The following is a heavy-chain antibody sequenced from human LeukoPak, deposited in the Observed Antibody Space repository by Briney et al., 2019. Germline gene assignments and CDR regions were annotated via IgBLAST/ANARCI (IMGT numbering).Heavy chain of an antibody. CDR1: GFTFSSYP. D-gene: IGHD3-22*01. J-gene: IGHJ4*02. CDR3: ARVYDSSGYPRMDY. Sequence: GGSLRLSCAASGFTFSSYPMHWVRQAPGKGLEWVAFIRYDGSNKYYADSVKGRFTISRDNSKNTLYLQMNSLRAEDTAVYYCARVYDSSGYPRMDYWGQGTLVTVSS. V-gene: IGHV3-30*02. CDR2: IRYDGSNK.